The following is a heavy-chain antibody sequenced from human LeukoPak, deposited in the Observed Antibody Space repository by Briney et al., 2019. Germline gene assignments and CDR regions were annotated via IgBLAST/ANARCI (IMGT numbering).Heavy chain of an antibody. Sequence: ASVKVSCKASGYTFTGYYMHWVRQAPGQGLEWMGWINPNSGCTNYAQKFQGRVTMTRDTSISTAYMELSRLRSDDTAVYYCARGANWQQLVMYYWGQGTLVTVSS. CDR2: INPNSGCT. CDR3: ARGANWQQLVMYY. CDR1: GYTFTGYY. J-gene: IGHJ4*02. D-gene: IGHD6-13*01. V-gene: IGHV1-2*02.